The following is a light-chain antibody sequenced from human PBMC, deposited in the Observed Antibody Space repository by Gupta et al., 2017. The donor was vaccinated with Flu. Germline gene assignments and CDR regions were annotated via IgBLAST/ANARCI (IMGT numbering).Light chain of an antibody. CDR1: SSNIGSNV. Sequence: QSVLTQPPSASGTPGQRVTMSCSGSSSNIGSNVVDWYQQRPGTAPKLLIYSNSQRPSGVPDRFSGSKSGTSASLAISGLQSEDEADYYCAAWDDSLNGGVFGGGTKLTVL. V-gene: IGLV1-44*01. J-gene: IGLJ3*02. CDR3: AAWDDSLNGGV. CDR2: SNS.